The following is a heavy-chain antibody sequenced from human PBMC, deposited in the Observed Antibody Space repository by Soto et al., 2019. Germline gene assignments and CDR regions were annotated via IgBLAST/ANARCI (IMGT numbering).Heavy chain of an antibody. CDR3: ARLRGDSWNFGNMDV. D-gene: IGHD1-7*01. CDR2: IYYSGST. CDR1: GGSISSYY. V-gene: IGHV4-59*08. J-gene: IGHJ6*03. Sequence: SETLSLTCTVSGGSISSYYWSWIRQPPGKGLEWIGYIYYSGSTNYNPSLKSRVTISVDTSKNQFSLKLSSVTAADTAVYYCARLRGDSWNFGNMDVWGKGTTVTVPS.